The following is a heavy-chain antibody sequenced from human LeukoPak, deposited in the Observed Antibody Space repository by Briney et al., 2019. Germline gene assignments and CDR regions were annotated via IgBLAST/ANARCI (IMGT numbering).Heavy chain of an antibody. Sequence: GGSLRLSCAASGFTFSDYVMHWVRQAPGKGLEWVAVISIDGNNKYYGDSVKGRFTISRDNSKNTLYLQINSLRPEDTAVYYCARTVGYRAIDLWGQGTMVTVSS. CDR1: GFTFSDYV. J-gene: IGHJ3*01. CDR3: ARTVGYRAIDL. CDR2: ISIDGNNK. V-gene: IGHV3-30*03. D-gene: IGHD4-23*01.